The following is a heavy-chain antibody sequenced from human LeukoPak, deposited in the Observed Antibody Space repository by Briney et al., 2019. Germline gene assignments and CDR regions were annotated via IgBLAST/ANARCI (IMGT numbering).Heavy chain of an antibody. V-gene: IGHV3-23*01. J-gene: IGHJ5*02. CDR1: GFTFSSNS. CDR2: ISGSGGST. Sequence: GGSLRLSCAASGFTFSSNSMRWVRQAPGKGLEWDSAISGSGGSTYYADSVKGRFTISRDNSKSTLYLQMNSLRAEDTAVYYCAKTDRIAATMSWGQGTLVTVSS. CDR3: AKTDRIAATMS. D-gene: IGHD6-6*01.